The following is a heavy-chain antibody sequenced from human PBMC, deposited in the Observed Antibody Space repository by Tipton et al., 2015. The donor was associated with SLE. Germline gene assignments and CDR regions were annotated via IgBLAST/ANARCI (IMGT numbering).Heavy chain of an antibody. J-gene: IGHJ3*02. CDR3: ARPWGRMPAFLDAFDI. CDR1: GGSISSSSYY. CDR2: INHSGST. Sequence: TLSLTCTVSGGSISSSSYYWGWIRQPPGKGLEWIGEINHSGSTNYNPSLKSRVTISVDTSKNQFSLKLSSVTAADTAVYYCARPWGRMPAFLDAFDIWGQGTMVTVSS. V-gene: IGHV4-39*01. D-gene: IGHD3-16*01.